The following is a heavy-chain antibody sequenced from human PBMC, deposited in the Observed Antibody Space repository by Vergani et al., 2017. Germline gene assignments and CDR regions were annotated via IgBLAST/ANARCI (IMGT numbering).Heavy chain of an antibody. CDR2: IWYDGTNE. J-gene: IGHJ5*02. Sequence: QEQLVESGGGVVQPGGSLTLSCVASGFTFTYYGIHWVRQAPGKGLEWVTFIWYDGTNEYYIDSVKGRFTISRDNSKNTVYLQMSGLRVDDTAIYYCARGGNGKNYLDLWGQGTLVIVSS. D-gene: IGHD1-1*01. CDR3: ARGGNGKNYLDL. CDR1: GFTFTYYG. V-gene: IGHV3-33*01.